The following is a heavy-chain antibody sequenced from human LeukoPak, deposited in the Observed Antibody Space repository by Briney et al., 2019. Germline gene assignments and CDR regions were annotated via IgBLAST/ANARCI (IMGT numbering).Heavy chain of an antibody. Sequence: KPGGSLRLSCAASGFTFSDTWMTWVRQAPGKGLEWVGRIKSKADGETTEYAAPVKGRFTISRDDSKNTLYLQMNSLQSEDTAVYHCLTGISIAGYWGQGTLVTVSS. V-gene: IGHV3-15*01. CDR1: GFTFSDTW. D-gene: IGHD6-6*01. CDR2: IKSKADGETT. J-gene: IGHJ4*02. CDR3: LTGISIAGY.